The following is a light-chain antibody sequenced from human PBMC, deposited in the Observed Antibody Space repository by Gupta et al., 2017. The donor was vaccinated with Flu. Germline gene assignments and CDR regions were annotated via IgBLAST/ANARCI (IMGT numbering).Light chain of an antibody. Sequence: DIVMTQSPDSLAVSLGERATINCKSSQSVLYSSNNKNYLAWYQQKPGQPPKLLIYWASTRESGVPDRFSGSGSGTDFTLTISSLQAEDVAVYYCQQDDRPWLTFGGGTKVEIK. CDR3: QQDDRPWLT. V-gene: IGKV4-1*01. CDR1: QSVLYSSNNKNY. J-gene: IGKJ4*01. CDR2: WAS.